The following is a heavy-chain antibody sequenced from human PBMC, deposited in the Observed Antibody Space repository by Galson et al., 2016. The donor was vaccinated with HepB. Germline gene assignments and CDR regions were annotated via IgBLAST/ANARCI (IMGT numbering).Heavy chain of an antibody. CDR1: GFTFSSYA. D-gene: IGHD6-13*01. CDR3: AGSIGATAPFDY. CDR2: ISGSGGST. J-gene: IGHJ4*02. V-gene: IGHV3-23*01. Sequence: SLTLSCAASGFTFSSYAMSWVRQAPWKGLEWVSTISGSGGSTYYADSVKGRFTITRDNAKNMLYLQMNSLRAGDTAVYYCAGSIGATAPFDYWGQGTLVTVSS.